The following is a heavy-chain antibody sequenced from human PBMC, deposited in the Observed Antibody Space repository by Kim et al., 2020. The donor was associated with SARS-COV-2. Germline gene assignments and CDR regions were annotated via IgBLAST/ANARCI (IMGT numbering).Heavy chain of an antibody. CDR3: ARDPQDGYGHFDF. V-gene: IGHV3-53*01. J-gene: IGHJ4*02. D-gene: IGHD5-12*01. CDR1: GFSVTTTH. CDR2: IYRGGSI. Sequence: GGSLRLSCAASGFSVTTTHMAWVRQTPGKGLEWVSVIYRGGSIQYADSVKGRFTISRDISKNTLYLQMNSLRAEDTAVYYCARDPQDGYGHFDFWGQGTLVTVSS.